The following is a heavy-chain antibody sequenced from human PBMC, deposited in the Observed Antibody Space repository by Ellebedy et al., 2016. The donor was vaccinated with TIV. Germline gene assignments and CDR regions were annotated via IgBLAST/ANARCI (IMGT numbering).Heavy chain of an antibody. CDR3: ARQSSGWDFDY. V-gene: IGHV3-48*03. CDR1: GFTFSYYL. Sequence: GESLKISCAASGFTFSYYLMHWVRQAPGKGLEWVSYISSSDNTIYYADSVKGRFTTSRDNAKKFLYLQMNSLRAEDTAVYYCARQSSGWDFDYWGQGTLVTVS. J-gene: IGHJ4*02. CDR2: ISSSDNTI. D-gene: IGHD6-19*01.